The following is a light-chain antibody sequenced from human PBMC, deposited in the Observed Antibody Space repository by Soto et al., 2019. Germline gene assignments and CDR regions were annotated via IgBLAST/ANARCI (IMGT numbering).Light chain of an antibody. J-gene: IGLJ2*01. CDR2: EDN. CDR1: SGSIASNY. V-gene: IGLV6-57*01. CDR3: QSYDSSNLV. Sequence: NFMLTRPHSVSESPGKTVTISCTRSSGSIASNYVQWYQQRPGSSPTTVIYEDNQRPSGVPDRFSGSIDSSSNSASLTISGLKTEDEADYYCQSYDSSNLVFGGGTKLTVL.